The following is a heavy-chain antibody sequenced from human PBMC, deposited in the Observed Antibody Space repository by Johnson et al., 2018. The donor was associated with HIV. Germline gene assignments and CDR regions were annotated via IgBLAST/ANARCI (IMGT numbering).Heavy chain of an antibody. CDR3: AKAEYYYDSSGYYESGAFDI. CDR2: ISGSGGST. V-gene: IGHV3-23*04. J-gene: IGHJ3*02. CDR1: GFTFSSYA. Sequence: VQLVESGGGVVQPGGSLRLSCAASGFTFSSYAMSWVRQAPGKGLEWVSAISGSGGSTYYADSVKGRFTISRDNSKNTLYLQMNSLRAEDTAVYYCAKAEYYYDSSGYYESGAFDIWGQGTMVTVSS. D-gene: IGHD3-22*01.